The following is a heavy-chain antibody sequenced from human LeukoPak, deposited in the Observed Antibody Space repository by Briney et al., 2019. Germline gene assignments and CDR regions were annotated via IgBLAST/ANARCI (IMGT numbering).Heavy chain of an antibody. CDR1: GFTFSSYP. J-gene: IGHJ4*02. Sequence: GRSLRLSCVASGFTFSSYPMHWVRHAPGKGLEWVAVIGYDGVNKYYADSVRGRFTISRDDSKNTLYLQMNSLRGEDTAVYYCARDFLIGAPDYFDYWGKGTLVSVSS. D-gene: IGHD3-22*01. CDR3: ARDFLIGAPDYFDY. CDR2: IGYDGVNK. V-gene: IGHV3-30-3*01.